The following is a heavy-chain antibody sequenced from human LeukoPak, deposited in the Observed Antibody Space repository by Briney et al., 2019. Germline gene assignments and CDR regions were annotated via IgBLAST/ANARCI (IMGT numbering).Heavy chain of an antibody. J-gene: IGHJ3*02. D-gene: IGHD2-21*02. CDR1: GFTFSRNW. Sequence: PGRSLRLSCAATGFTFSRNWMHWVRQAPGKGLEWVSRINSDGSSTNYADSVKGRFTISRDNAKNTLYLQMNSLRAEDTAVYYCARGGVVVTAQGNIFDIWGQGTMVTVSS. CDR2: INSDGSST. CDR3: ARGGVVVTAQGNIFDI. V-gene: IGHV3-74*01.